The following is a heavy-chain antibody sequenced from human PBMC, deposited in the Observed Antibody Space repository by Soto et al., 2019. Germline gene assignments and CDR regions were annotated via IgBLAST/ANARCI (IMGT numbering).Heavy chain of an antibody. J-gene: IGHJ4*02. D-gene: IGHD3-10*01. CDR3: ARDLRHYGSGSPNFDY. CDR2: IIPIFGTA. Sequence: QVQLVQSGAEVKKPGSSVKVSCKASGGTFSSYAISWVRQAPGQGLEWMGGIIPIFGTANYAQKFQGRVTITADESTSTAYMELSSQRSEDTAVYYCARDLRHYGSGSPNFDYWGQGTLVTVSS. CDR1: GGTFSSYA. V-gene: IGHV1-69*01.